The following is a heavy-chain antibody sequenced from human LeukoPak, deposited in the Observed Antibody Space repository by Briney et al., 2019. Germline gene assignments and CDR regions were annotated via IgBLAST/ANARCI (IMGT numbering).Heavy chain of an antibody. CDR2: IYYSGVT. Sequence: SETLSPTCTVSGASISSWYWSWIRQPPGKGLEWIGYIYYSGVTVYNPSLKSRVTISVDTSKNQFSLRLNSVTAADTAIYFCARDRHGWFDPWGQGTLVPVSS. J-gene: IGHJ5*02. CDR3: ARDRHGWFDP. CDR1: GASISSWY. D-gene: IGHD6-6*01. V-gene: IGHV4-59*01.